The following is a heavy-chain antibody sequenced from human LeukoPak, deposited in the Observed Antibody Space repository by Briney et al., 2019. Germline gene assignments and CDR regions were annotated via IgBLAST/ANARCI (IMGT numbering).Heavy chain of an antibody. CDR3: ARDGWFGDYNWFDP. J-gene: IGHJ5*02. V-gene: IGHV3-48*01. CDR1: GFTSSSYS. D-gene: IGHD3-10*01. Sequence: PGGSLRLSCAASGFTSSSYSMNWVRQAPGKGLEWVSYISSASNTIYYADSVKGRFTISRDNAKNSLYLQMNSLRAEDTAMYYCARDGWFGDYNWFDPWGQGTLVNVSS. CDR2: ISSASNTI.